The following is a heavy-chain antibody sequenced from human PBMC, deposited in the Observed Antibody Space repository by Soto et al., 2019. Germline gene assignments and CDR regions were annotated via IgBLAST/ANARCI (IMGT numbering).Heavy chain of an antibody. CDR2: IIPIPGIA. J-gene: IGHJ6*03. CDR1: GGTFSSYT. CDR3: ARQERGMVNFPYDYCMDV. Sequence: QVQLVQSGAEVKKPGSSVKVSCKASGGTFSSYTISWVRQAPGQGLEWMGRIIPIPGIANYAQKFQGRVTITEDKSTRTAEMELSSLGSETTAVYYCARQERGMVNFPYDYCMDVWGKGTTVTVSS. D-gene: IGHD5-18*01. V-gene: IGHV1-69*02.